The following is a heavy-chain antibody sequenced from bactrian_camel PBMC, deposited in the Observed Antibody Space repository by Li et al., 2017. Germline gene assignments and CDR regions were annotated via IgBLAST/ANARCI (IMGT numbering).Heavy chain of an antibody. CDR3: AAAKGLPDFLRGGYLSARSYNY. J-gene: IGHJ4*01. D-gene: IGHD3*01. V-gene: IGHV3S1*01. CDR1: VSSANDYC. Sequence: QVQLVESGGGSVQAGGSLRLSCAVSVSSANDYCLGWFRQAPGKEREGVAAIDTGDGSTYYLKSVEGRFTISYDNSKNTLRLQMNSLKPGDTAIYYCAAAKGLPDFLRGGYLSARSYNYWGRGTQVTVS. CDR2: IDTGDGST.